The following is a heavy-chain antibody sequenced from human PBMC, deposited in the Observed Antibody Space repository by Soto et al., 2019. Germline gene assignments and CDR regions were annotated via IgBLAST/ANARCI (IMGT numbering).Heavy chain of an antibody. V-gene: IGHV1-69*19. D-gene: IGHD3-10*01. CDR2: ISPMFGAA. CDR3: AREVQVHTPAFVY. Sequence: QVQLVQSGAEMKKPGSSVKVSCQSSGGTFNTYAMNWVRQAPGQGPEWMGDISPMFGAANYAPKFQRRVTITAGESTGTSYMQLSSLTSEDTALYFCAREVQVHTPAFVYWGQGTLVTVSS. J-gene: IGHJ4*02. CDR1: GGTFNTYA.